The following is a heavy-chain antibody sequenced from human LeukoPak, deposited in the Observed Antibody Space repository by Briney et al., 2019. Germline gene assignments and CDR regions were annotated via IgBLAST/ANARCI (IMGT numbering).Heavy chain of an antibody. Sequence: SETLSLTCTVSGGSISTTSYYWALIRQPPGKGLEWIGYIYYSGSTNYNPSLKSRVTISVDTSKNQFSLKLSSVTAADTAVYYCARTIAAAGSNWLDPWGQGTLVTVSS. V-gene: IGHV4-61*05. CDR1: GGSISTTSYY. D-gene: IGHD6-13*01. CDR3: ARTIAAAGSNWLDP. CDR2: IYYSGST. J-gene: IGHJ5*02.